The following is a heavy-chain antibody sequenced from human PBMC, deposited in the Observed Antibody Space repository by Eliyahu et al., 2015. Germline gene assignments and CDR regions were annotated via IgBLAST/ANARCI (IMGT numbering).Heavy chain of an antibody. CDR3: ATHGGDGQYSANFAY. D-gene: IGHD5-24*01. J-gene: IGHJ4*02. Sequence: QVQLQESGPGLVKPSETLTLTCTVSGGPINSRIYYCTWLRQPPGKGLEYIARMPFMGDRYYSRSLRSRVTISLDASQGHFSLKLSSVTAADTAMYYCATHGGDGQYSANFAYWGQGTQVTVSS. CDR1: GGPINSRIYY. V-gene: IGHV4-39*01. CDR2: MPFMGDR.